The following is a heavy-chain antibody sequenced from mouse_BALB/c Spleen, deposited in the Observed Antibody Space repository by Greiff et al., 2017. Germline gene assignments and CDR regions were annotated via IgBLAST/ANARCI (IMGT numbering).Heavy chain of an antibody. CDR1: GYTFTDYN. V-gene: IGHV1S29*02. CDR3: ARGHYYGSSDFDY. CDR2: IYPYNGGT. Sequence: VQLQQSGPELVKPGASVKISCKASGYTFTDYNMHWVKQSHGKSLEWIGYIYPYNGGTGYNQKFKSKATLTVDNSSSTAYMELRSLTSEDSAVYYCARGHYYGSSDFDYWGQGTTLTVSS. D-gene: IGHD1-1*01. J-gene: IGHJ2*01.